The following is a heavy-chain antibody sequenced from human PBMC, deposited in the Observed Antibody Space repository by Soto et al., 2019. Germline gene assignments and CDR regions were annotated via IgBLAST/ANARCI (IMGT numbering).Heavy chain of an antibody. CDR2: INPSGGST. J-gene: IGHJ4*02. CDR1: GYTFTSYY. V-gene: IGHV1-46*01. Sequence: ASVKVSCKASGYTFTSYYMHWVRQAPGQGLEWMGIINPSGGSTSYAQKFQGRVTMTRDTSTSTFYMELSSLRSEDTAVYYCARGLLIAARPPHPPPFDYWGQGTLVTVSS. CDR3: ARGLLIAARPPHPPPFDY. D-gene: IGHD6-6*01.